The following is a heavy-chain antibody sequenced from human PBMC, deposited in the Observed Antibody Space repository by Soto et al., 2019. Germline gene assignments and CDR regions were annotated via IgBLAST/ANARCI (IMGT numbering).Heavy chain of an antibody. CDR1: GYTFTSYG. Sequence: QVQLVQSGAEVKKPGASVKVSCKASGYTFTSYGISWVRQAPGQGLEWMGWISAYNGNTNYAQKLQGRVTMTTDTPTSTAYMELRSLRSDDTAVYYCARDRYYDSSGYYWGHDFDYWGQGTLVTVSS. D-gene: IGHD3-22*01. J-gene: IGHJ4*02. CDR3: ARDRYYDSSGYYWGHDFDY. CDR2: ISAYNGNT. V-gene: IGHV1-18*01.